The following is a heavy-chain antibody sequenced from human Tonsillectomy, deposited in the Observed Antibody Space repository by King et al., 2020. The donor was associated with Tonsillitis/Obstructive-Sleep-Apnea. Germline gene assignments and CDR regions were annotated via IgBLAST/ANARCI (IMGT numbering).Heavy chain of an antibody. V-gene: IGHV3-73*01. J-gene: IGHJ5*02. CDR1: GFTFSGSA. D-gene: IGHD3-10*01. Sequence: VQLVESGGGLVQPGGSLKLSCAASGFTFSGSAVHWVRQASGKGLEWLGRISTKTNTYATTYAASVKGRFTISRDDSKNTAYLQMNSLKTEDTAVYYCTRRSRHIGENWFDPWGQGTLVTVSS. CDR2: ISTKTNTYAT. CDR3: TRRSRHIGENWFDP.